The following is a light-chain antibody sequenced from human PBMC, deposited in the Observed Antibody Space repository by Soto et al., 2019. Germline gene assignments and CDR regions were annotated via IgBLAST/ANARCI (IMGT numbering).Light chain of an antibody. Sequence: DIQLTQSPSTLSASVGDRVTITCRASRSIINWLAWYQQKSGKGPKLLIYKASNLQTGVPSRFSGSASGTDFTLTISSLQPEDVATYYCQHYNSYSEAFGQGAKVDVK. CDR3: QHYNSYSEA. V-gene: IGKV1-5*03. CDR1: RSIINW. CDR2: KAS. J-gene: IGKJ1*01.